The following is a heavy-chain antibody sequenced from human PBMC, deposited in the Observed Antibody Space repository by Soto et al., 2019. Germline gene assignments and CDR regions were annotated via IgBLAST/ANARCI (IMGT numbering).Heavy chain of an antibody. Sequence: GGSLRLSCAASGFTFSSYGMHWVRQAPGKGLEWVAVISYDGSNKYYADSVKGRFTISRDNSKNTLYLQMNSLRAEDTAVYYCAKEEYVDTAMVVNHYYYYYGMDVWGQGTTVTVSS. J-gene: IGHJ6*02. D-gene: IGHD5-18*01. CDR2: ISYDGSNK. CDR3: AKEEYVDTAMVVNHYYYYYGMDV. CDR1: GFTFSSYG. V-gene: IGHV3-30*18.